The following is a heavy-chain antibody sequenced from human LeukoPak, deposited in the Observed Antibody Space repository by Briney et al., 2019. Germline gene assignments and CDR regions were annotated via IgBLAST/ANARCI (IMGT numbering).Heavy chain of an antibody. D-gene: IGHD3-10*01. Sequence: SETLSLTCTVSGGSISSYYWSWIRQPPGKGLEWMGYIYYSGSTNYNPSLKSRVTISVDTSKNQFSLKLSSVTAADTAVYYCARGGYYGSGSYYMDVWGKGTTVTISS. CDR2: IYYSGST. CDR1: GGSISSYY. CDR3: ARGGYYGSGSYYMDV. V-gene: IGHV4-59*01. J-gene: IGHJ6*03.